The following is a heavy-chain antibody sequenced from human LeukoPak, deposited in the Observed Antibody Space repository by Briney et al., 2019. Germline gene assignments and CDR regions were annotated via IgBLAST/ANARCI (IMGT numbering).Heavy chain of an antibody. V-gene: IGHV3-72*01. CDR3: AKNWDYDFWSGYSNY. Sequence: GGSLRLSCAASGFIFSDHYIDWVRQAPGKGLEWVGRTRNKANSDATEYAASVKGRFTISRDNSKNTLYLQMNSLRAEDTAVYYCAKNWDYDFWSGYSNYWGQGTLVTVSS. CDR1: GFIFSDHY. D-gene: IGHD3-3*01. J-gene: IGHJ4*02. CDR2: TRNKANSDAT.